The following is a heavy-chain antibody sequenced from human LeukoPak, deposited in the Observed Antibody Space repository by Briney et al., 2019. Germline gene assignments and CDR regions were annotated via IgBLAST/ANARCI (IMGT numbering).Heavy chain of an antibody. CDR1: GGSFSGYY. V-gene: IGHV4-34*01. Sequence: SETLSLTCAVYGGSFSGYYWSRIRQPPGKGLEWIGEINHSGSTNYNPSLKSRVTISVDTSKNQFSLKLSSVTAADTAVYYCARGRGIMTHYSNYGTDYGDPWGQGTLVTVSS. CDR2: INHSGST. CDR3: ARGRGIMTHYSNYGTDYGDP. D-gene: IGHD4-11*01. J-gene: IGHJ5*02.